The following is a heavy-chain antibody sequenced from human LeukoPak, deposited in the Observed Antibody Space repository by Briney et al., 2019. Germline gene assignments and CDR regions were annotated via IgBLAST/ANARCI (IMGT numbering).Heavy chain of an antibody. Sequence: SETLSLTCTVSGYSITSGYYWGWIRQPPGKGLEWIGSSYHSGSTFYNPSLKSRVTISVDRSKNQFSLKLSSVTAADMAVYYCARALNIAAHFDYWGQGTLVTVSS. V-gene: IGHV4-38-2*02. CDR3: ARALNIAAHFDY. CDR2: SYHSGST. CDR1: GYSITSGYY. J-gene: IGHJ4*02. D-gene: IGHD6-13*01.